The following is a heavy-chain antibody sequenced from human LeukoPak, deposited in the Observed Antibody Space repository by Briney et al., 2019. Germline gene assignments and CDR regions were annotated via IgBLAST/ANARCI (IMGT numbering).Heavy chain of an antibody. J-gene: IGHJ5*02. CDR1: GVSISSGGYY. D-gene: IGHD1-1*01. CDR3: ARDGYGNWFDP. Sequence: PLQTLSLTCTVSGVSISSGGYYWRWIRQHPGKGLEWIGYIYYSGSTYYNPSLKSRVTISVDTSKNQFSLKLSSVTAADTAVYYCARDGYGNWFDPWGQGTLVTVSS. V-gene: IGHV4-31*03. CDR2: IYYSGST.